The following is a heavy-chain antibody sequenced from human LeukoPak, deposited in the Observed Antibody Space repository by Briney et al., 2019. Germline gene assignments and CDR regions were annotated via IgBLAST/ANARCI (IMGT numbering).Heavy chain of an antibody. D-gene: IGHD1-26*01. CDR3: ARGPPNSGGYYVGDY. V-gene: IGHV3-74*01. Sequence: GSLRLSCAASGFIFSNYWMHWVRQAPGKRLVWVSRINSDGSRTSYADSVKGRFTISRDNAKNTLYLQMNSLRDEDTAVYYCARGPPNSGGYYVGDYWGQGTLLTVSS. CDR1: GFIFSNYW. CDR2: INSDGSRT. J-gene: IGHJ4*02.